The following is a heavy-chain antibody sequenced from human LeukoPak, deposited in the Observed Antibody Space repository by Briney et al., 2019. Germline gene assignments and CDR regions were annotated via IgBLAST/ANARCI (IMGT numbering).Heavy chain of an antibody. CDR3: ARVGEWLFDIDV. D-gene: IGHD3-16*01. V-gene: IGHV4-4*07. CDR2: IYGNGST. CDR1: GDPISDYC. Sequence: SQTLSLTCTVSGDPISDYCWTWIRQPAGKGLEWIGRIYGNGSTNYNPSLKSRVAMSIDTSKMQFSLKLRSVTAADTAVYYCARVGEWLFDIDVWGKGTTVIVSS. J-gene: IGHJ6*03.